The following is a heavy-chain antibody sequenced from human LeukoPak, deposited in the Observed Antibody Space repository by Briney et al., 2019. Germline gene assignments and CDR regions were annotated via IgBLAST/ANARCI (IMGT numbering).Heavy chain of an antibody. CDR3: ARHVHCSGGSCYRYGMDG. J-gene: IGHJ6*02. CDR2: IYDTGST. CDR1: GGSISTFH. D-gene: IGHD2-15*01. V-gene: IGHV4-59*08. Sequence: PSETLSLTCTVSGGSISTFHWSWIRQPPGRGLEWIGFIYDTGSTNYNPSLNSRVTISVDTSKNQFFLKLSSVTAADTAVYYCARHVHCSGGSCYRYGMDGWGQGTTVTVSS.